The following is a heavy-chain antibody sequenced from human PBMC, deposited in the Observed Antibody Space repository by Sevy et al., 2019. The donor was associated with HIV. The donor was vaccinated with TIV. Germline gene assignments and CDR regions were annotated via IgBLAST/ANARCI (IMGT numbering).Heavy chain of an antibody. Sequence: GGSLRLSCAASGFTFSSYWMHWVRQAPGKGLVWVSRINSDGSSTSYAASVKGRFTISRDNAKNTLYLQMNSLRAEDTAVYYCARRGAPPNYYYYYMDVWGKGTTVTVSS. CDR1: GFTFSSYW. CDR2: INSDGSST. V-gene: IGHV3-74*01. CDR3: ARRGAPPNYYYYYMDV. D-gene: IGHD1-26*01. J-gene: IGHJ6*03.